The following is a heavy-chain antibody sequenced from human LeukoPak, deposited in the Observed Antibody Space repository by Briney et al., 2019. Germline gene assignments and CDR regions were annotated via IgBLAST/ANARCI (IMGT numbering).Heavy chain of an antibody. D-gene: IGHD5-24*01. CDR3: ARGGQGDGYSADEAFDM. Sequence: SQTLSLTCAISGDSVPSNSTACNWTRQSPSRGLEWLGRTYYRSKWYSDYAVSVKSRITINPDTSKNQFSLQLNSVTPEDTAVYYCARGGQGDGYSADEAFDMWGQGTMVTVSS. CDR2: TYYRSKWYS. V-gene: IGHV6-1*01. CDR1: GDSVPSNSTA. J-gene: IGHJ3*02.